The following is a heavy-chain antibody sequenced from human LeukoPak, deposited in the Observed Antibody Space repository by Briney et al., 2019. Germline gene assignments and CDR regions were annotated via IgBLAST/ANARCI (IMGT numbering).Heavy chain of an antibody. CDR3: ARGRGATRYYYYYYYMDV. J-gene: IGHJ6*03. D-gene: IGHD1-26*01. Sequence: SETLSLTCTVSGGSISSYYWSWIRQPPGKGLEWIGYIYYSGSTNYNTSLKSRVTISVDTSKNQFSLKLSSVTAADTAVYYCARGRGATRYYYYYYYMDVWGKGTTVTVSS. CDR2: IYYSGST. V-gene: IGHV4-59*01. CDR1: GGSISSYY.